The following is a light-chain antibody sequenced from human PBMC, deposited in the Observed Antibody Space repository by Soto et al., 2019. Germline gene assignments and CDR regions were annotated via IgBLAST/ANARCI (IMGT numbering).Light chain of an antibody. V-gene: IGKV1-39*01. Sequence: DIQMTQSPSSLSTSVGDRVTITCRASQSITNYFNWYQQKPGRVPKLLIYAASRLQSGVPSRFSGSGSGTDFTLTISSLQPEDFATYYCQQSYITPWTFGQGTKVEIK. CDR1: QSITNY. CDR2: AAS. J-gene: IGKJ1*01. CDR3: QQSYITPWT.